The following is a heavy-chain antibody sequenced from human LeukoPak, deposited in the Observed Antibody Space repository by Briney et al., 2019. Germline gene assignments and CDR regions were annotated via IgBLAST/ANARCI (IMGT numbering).Heavy chain of an antibody. CDR3: APSIAAAGPFDY. CDR1: GFTFSSYS. Sequence: PGGSLRLSCAASGFTFSSYSMNWVRQAPGKGLEWVSSISSSSSYIYYADSVKGRFTISRDNAKNSLYLQMNSLRAEDTAVYYCAPSIAAAGPFDYWGQGTLVTVSS. D-gene: IGHD6-13*01. V-gene: IGHV3-21*01. CDR2: ISSSSSYI. J-gene: IGHJ4*02.